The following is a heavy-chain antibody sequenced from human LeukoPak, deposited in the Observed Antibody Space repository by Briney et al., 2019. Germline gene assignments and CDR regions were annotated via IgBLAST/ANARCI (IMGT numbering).Heavy chain of an antibody. V-gene: IGHV3-30*18. CDR3: AKLSRVTMIVVDY. Sequence: PGRSLRLSCAASGFTFSSYGMHWVRQAPGKGLEWVAVISYDGSNKYYADSVKGRFTISRDNSKNTLYLQMNSLRAEDTAVYYCAKLSRVTMIVVDYWGQGTLVTVSS. D-gene: IGHD3-22*01. CDR1: GFTFSSYG. J-gene: IGHJ4*02. CDR2: ISYDGSNK.